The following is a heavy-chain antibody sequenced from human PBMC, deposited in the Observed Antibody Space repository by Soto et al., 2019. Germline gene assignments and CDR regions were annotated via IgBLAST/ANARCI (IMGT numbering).Heavy chain of an antibody. CDR1: GFTFSYYW. D-gene: IGHD2-21*01. J-gene: IGHJ3*01. CDR2: MHSDGSST. V-gene: IGHV3-74*01. Sequence: GSLRLSCAASGFTFSYYWMHWVRQAPGQGLVWVSRMHSDGSSTTYADSVKGRFTISRDNAKNTLSLQMNSLRVEDTAVYYCARGERGAFDLWGQGTMVTVSS. CDR3: ARGERGAFDL.